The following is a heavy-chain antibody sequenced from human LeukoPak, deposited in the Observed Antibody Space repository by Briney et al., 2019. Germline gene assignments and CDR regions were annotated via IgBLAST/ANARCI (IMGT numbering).Heavy chain of an antibody. CDR2: ASHTGAT. D-gene: IGHD1-26*01. CDR1: GASINGYF. CDR3: ARDRRGSYYTFDV. J-gene: IGHJ3*01. Sequence: SETLSLTCSVSGASINGYFWNWVRQTPERGLEWIGYASHTGATTSNPTLKSRVSITIDTSKRQIPLSMTSVTAADSALYYCARDRRGSYYTFDVWGPGTIVSVS. V-gene: IGHV4-59*01.